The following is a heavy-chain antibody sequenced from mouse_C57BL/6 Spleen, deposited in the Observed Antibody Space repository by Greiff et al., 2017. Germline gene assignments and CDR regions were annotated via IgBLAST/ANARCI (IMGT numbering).Heavy chain of an antibody. J-gene: IGHJ3*01. V-gene: IGHV5-6*01. CDR3: ARHSDGSAWFAY. CDR2: ISSGGSYT. D-gene: IGHD2-3*01. Sequence: EVKVVESGGDLVKPGGSLKLSCAASGFTFSSYGMSWVRQTPDKRLEWVATISSGGSYTYYPDSVKGRFTISRDNAKNTLYLQMSSLKSEDTAMYYCARHSDGSAWFAYWGQGTLVTVSA. CDR1: GFTFSSYG.